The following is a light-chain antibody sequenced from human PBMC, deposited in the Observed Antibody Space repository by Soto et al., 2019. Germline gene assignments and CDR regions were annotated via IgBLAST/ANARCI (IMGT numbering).Light chain of an antibody. CDR3: QSYDSSLSGYV. Sequence: QSVLTQPPSVSGSPGQRVTISCTGSSSNIGAGYAVHWYQQLPGTAPKLLIYGNSNRPSVVPDRFSGSKSGTSASLASTGLKADDEADYYCQSYDSSLSGYVCGTGTKLTVL. CDR2: GNS. V-gene: IGLV1-40*01. CDR1: SSNIGAGYA. J-gene: IGLJ1*01.